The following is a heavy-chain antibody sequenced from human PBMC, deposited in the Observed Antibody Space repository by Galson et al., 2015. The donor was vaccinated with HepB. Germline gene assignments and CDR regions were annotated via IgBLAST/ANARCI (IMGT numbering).Heavy chain of an antibody. Sequence: SLRLSCAASGFTFSNYAMSWVRQAPGKGLEWVSVISDSGGSTYYAGSVKGRFTISRDNSKNTLYLQMNRLRAEDTAVYYCAKYLVRGVSNWFDPWGQGTLVTVSS. CDR1: GFTFSNYA. J-gene: IGHJ5*02. D-gene: IGHD3-10*01. CDR3: AKYLVRGVSNWFDP. V-gene: IGHV3-23*01. CDR2: ISDSGGST.